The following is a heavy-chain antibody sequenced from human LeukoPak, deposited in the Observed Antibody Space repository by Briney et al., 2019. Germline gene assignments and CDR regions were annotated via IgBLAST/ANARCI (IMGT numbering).Heavy chain of an antibody. J-gene: IGHJ6*03. CDR1: GFTFSSYA. V-gene: IGHV3-23*01. CDR3: AKGISSWYYNYYHYMDV. Sequence: PGGSLRLSCAASGFTFSSYAMSWVRQAPGKGLEWVSAISGSGGSTYYADSVKGRFTISRDNSKNTLYLQMNSLRAEDTAVYYCAKGISSWYYNYYHYMDVWGKGTTVTVSS. D-gene: IGHD6-13*01. CDR2: ISGSGGST.